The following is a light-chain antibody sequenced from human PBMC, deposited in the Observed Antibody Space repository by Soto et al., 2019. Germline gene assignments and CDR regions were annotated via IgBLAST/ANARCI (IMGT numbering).Light chain of an antibody. CDR3: SSYIKNNTHV. V-gene: IGLV1-47*01. CDR2: RNN. Sequence: QSVLTQPPSASGTPGQRVNISCSGSSSNIGSNYVYWYRQFPGTAPKLLIQRNNQRPSGVPARFSGSKSGTSASLAISGLRSEDEADYYCSSYIKNNTHVFGTGTKLTVL. J-gene: IGLJ1*01. CDR1: SSNIGSNY.